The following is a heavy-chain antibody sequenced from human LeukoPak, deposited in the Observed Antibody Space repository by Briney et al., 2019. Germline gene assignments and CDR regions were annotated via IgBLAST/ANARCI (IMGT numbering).Heavy chain of an antibody. J-gene: IGHJ4*02. V-gene: IGHV4-38-2*02. Sequence: SETLSLTCTVSGYSISSGYYWGWIRQSPGKGLEWVGSMYHGGSTFYNPSLKSRVTISVDTSKNQFSLKLSSVTAADTAVYYCARRSYYGSGSYYSSYYFDYWGQGTLVTVSS. CDR2: MYHGGST. CDR3: ARRSYYGSGSYYSSYYFDY. CDR1: GYSISSGYY. D-gene: IGHD3-10*01.